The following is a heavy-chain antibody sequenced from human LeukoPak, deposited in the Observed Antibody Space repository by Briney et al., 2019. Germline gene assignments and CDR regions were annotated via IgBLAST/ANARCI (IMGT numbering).Heavy chain of an antibody. CDR3: ARAHYDSSGYYGAFDI. CDR1: GGSFSGYY. D-gene: IGHD3-22*01. CDR2: INHSGST. V-gene: IGHV4-34*01. Sequence: SETLSLTCAVYGGSFSGYYWSWIRQPPGKGLEWIGEINHSGSTNYNPSLKSRVTISVDTSKNQFSLKLSSVTAADTAVYYCARAHYDSSGYYGAFDIWGQGTMVTVSS. J-gene: IGHJ3*02.